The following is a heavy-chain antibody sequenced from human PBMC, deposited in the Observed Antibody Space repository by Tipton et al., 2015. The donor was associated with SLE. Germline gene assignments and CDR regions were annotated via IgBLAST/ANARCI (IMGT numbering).Heavy chain of an antibody. CDR3: AHRGTSSGYYYYFDY. Sequence: SLRLSCAASGFTFSSYAMSWVRQAPGKGLEWVSGISGSGNRTYYADSLKGRFTLSRDNSKNTLYLQMNSLRAEDTAVYYCAHRGTSSGYYYYFDYWGQGTLVTVSS. CDR2: ISGSGNRT. V-gene: IGHV3-23*01. D-gene: IGHD3-22*01. CDR1: GFTFSSYA. J-gene: IGHJ4*02.